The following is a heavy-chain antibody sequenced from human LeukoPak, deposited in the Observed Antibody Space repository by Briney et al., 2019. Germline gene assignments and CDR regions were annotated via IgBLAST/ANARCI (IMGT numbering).Heavy chain of an antibody. D-gene: IGHD6-6*01. CDR3: ARGRDSSSSYPGY. CDR2: IYSGGST. V-gene: IGHV3-66*01. Sequence: PGGSLRLSCTASGFTFGDYAMSWFRQAPGKGLEWLSLIYSGGSTYYADSVKGRFTISRDNSKNTLFLQMNSLRAEDTAVYYCARGRDSSSSYPGYWGQGTLVTVSS. J-gene: IGHJ4*02. CDR1: GFTFGDYA.